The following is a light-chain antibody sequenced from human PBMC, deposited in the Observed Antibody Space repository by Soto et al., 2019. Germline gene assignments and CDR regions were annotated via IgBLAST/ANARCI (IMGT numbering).Light chain of an antibody. Sequence: QSALTQPASVSGSPGQSVTISCTGTSSDVGTFNVVSWYQQHPGKAPKLMIYEVSERPSGVSDRFSGSKSGNTASLTVSRLQAEDEADYYCCSYAGGNTWVFGGGTKLTVL. V-gene: IGLV2-23*02. CDR2: EVS. CDR1: SSDVGTFNV. CDR3: CSYAGGNTWV. J-gene: IGLJ3*02.